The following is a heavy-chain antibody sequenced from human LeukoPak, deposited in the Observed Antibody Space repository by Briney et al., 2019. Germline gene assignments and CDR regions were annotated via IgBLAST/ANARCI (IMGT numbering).Heavy chain of an antibody. CDR1: GFTFSDYS. CDR3: ARVKMGATVSDYYYYYMDV. CDR2: ITSNGAYT. J-gene: IGHJ6*03. Sequence: GGSLRLSCAASGFTFSDYSIHWVRQAPGKRLQSVSAITSNGAYTHYADSVKGRFTISRDNSRNAVFLQMGGLRIEDMAVYYCARVKMGATVSDYYYYYMDVWGTGTTITVSS. D-gene: IGHD1-26*01. V-gene: IGHV3-64*02.